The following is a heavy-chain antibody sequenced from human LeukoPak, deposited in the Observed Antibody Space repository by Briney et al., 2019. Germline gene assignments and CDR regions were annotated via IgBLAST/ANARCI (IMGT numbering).Heavy chain of an antibody. Sequence: SDTLSLTCAVYGGSFSGYYWSWIRQPPGKGLEWIGYIYYSGSTNYNPSLESRVNISVDTSKNQFFLKLGSVTAADTAVYYCARAAGTTYYYYYGMDVWGQGTTVTVSS. D-gene: IGHD1-7*01. CDR3: ARAAGTTYYYYYGMDV. CDR2: IYYSGST. CDR1: GGSFSGYY. V-gene: IGHV4-59*07. J-gene: IGHJ6*02.